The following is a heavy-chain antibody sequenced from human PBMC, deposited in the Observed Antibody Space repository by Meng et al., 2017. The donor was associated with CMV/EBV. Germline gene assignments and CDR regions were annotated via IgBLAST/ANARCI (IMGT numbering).Heavy chain of an antibody. CDR2: IIPILGLA. CDR1: YA. CDR3: AREPTDCSSTSCAHYYYYGMDV. Sequence: YAISWGRQAPGQGLEWMGGIIPILGLANYAQKFQGRVTITADKSTSTAYMELSSLRSEDTAVYYCAREPTDCSSTSCAHYYYYGMDVWGQGTTVTVSS. D-gene: IGHD2-2*01. V-gene: IGHV1-69*10. J-gene: IGHJ6*02.